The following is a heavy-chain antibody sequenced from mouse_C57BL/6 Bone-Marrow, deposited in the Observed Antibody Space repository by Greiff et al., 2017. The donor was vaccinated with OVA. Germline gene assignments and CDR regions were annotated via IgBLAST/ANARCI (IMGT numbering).Heavy chain of an antibody. CDR3: GRSGYDYLYYFDY. J-gene: IGHJ2*01. CDR1: GYTFTDHI. D-gene: IGHD2-4*01. Sequence: QVQLQQSGAELASPGASVTLSCKASGYTFTDHIMNWVKQSPVQGLEWIGRIYPVSGETNYNQKFMAKATFSVDRSSSTVYMVLNSLTSEDPAVYYCGRSGYDYLYYFDYWGQGTTLTVSS. CDR2: IYPVSGET. V-gene: IGHV1-11*01.